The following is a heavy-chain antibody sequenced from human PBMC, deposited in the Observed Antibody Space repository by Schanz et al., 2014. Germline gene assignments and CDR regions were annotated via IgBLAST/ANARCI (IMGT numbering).Heavy chain of an antibody. J-gene: IGHJ4*02. D-gene: IGHD3-10*01. CDR1: GFTFSTSA. Sequence: EVQLLESGGGLVQPGGSLRLSCAASGFTFSTSAMSWVRQVPGKGLEWVSAISGSGGSTYYADSVKGRFTISRDNSKNTLYLQMNSLRAEDTAVYYCARIGGSVFDYWAQGTLVTVSS. V-gene: IGHV3-23*01. CDR3: ARIGGSVFDY. CDR2: ISGSGGST.